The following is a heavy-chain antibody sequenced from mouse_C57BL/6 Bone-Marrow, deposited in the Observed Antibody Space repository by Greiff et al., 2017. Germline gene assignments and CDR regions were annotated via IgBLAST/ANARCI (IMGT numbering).Heavy chain of an antibody. CDR3: ARVNYYGSSWDFDV. D-gene: IGHD1-1*01. CDR1: GFTFSDFY. V-gene: IGHV7-1*01. Sequence: EVKLMESGGGLVQSGRSLRLSCATSGFTFSDFYMEWVRQAPGKGLEWIAASRNKANDYTTEYSASVKGRFIVSRDTSQSILYLQMNALRAEDTAIYYCARVNYYGSSWDFDVWGTGTTVTVSS. CDR2: SRNKANDYTT. J-gene: IGHJ1*03.